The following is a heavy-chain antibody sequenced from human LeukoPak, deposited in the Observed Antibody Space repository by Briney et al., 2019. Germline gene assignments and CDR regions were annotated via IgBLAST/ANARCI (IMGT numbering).Heavy chain of an antibody. CDR3: ARETVPAIAAPRGLNY. V-gene: IGHV1-2*02. J-gene: IGHJ4*02. Sequence: ASVTVSCKASGYTFTDYYIHWVRQAPGQGLEWMGWINPNSGDTNYAQKFQGRVTITRDTSISTAYMELSRLGSDDTAVYYCARETVPAIAAPRGLNYWGQGTLVTVSS. D-gene: IGHD6-13*01. CDR1: GYTFTDYY. CDR2: INPNSGDT.